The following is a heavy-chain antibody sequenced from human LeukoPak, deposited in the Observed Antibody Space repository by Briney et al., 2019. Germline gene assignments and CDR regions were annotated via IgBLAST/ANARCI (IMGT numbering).Heavy chain of an antibody. CDR1: GYTFTSYG. Sequence: ASVKVSCKASGYTFTSYGISWVRQAPGQGLEWMGWISAYNGNTNYAQKLQGGVTMTTDTSTSTAYMELSSLRSEDTAVYYCAREDYLGYCSSTSCYPFDPWGQGTLVTVSS. CDR2: ISAYNGNT. V-gene: IGHV1-18*01. J-gene: IGHJ5*02. D-gene: IGHD2-2*01. CDR3: AREDYLGYCSSTSCYPFDP.